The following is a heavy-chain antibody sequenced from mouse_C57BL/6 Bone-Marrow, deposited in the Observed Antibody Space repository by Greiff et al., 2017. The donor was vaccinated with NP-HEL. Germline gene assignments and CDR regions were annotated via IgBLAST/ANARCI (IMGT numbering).Heavy chain of an antibody. CDR1: GYTFTSYW. J-gene: IGHJ2*01. CDR3: ARRDDGYYGGYFDY. Sequence: VQGVEPGAELAKPGASVKLSCKASGYTFTSYWMHWVKQRPGQGLEWIGYINPSSGYTKYNQKFKDKATLTADKSSSTAYMQLSSLTYEDSAVYYCARRDDGYYGGYFDYWGQGTTLTVSS. D-gene: IGHD2-3*01. CDR2: INPSSGYT. V-gene: IGHV1-7*01.